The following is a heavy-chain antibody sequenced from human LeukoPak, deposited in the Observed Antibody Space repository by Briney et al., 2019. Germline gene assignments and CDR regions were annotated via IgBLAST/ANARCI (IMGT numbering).Heavy chain of an antibody. V-gene: IGHV3-23*01. CDR2: ISGSGGST. Sequence: GGSLRLSCVASGFTFSSYAMSWVRQAPGKELEWVSVISGSGGSTYYADSVKGRFTISRDNSKNTLYLQMNSLRAEDTAVHYCAKDLATYYYDSSGYHGPFDPWGQGTLVTVSS. J-gene: IGHJ5*02. CDR1: GFTFSSYA. D-gene: IGHD3-22*01. CDR3: AKDLATYYYDSSGYHGPFDP.